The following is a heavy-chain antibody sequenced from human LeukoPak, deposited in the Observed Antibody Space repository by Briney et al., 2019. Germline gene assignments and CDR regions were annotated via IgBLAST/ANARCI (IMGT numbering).Heavy chain of an antibody. V-gene: IGHV1-18*01. CDR1: GYTFTSYV. J-gene: IGHJ3*02. CDR3: ARGVVGATANDAFDI. D-gene: IGHD1-26*01. Sequence: ASVKVSCKASGYTFTSYVISWVRQAPGQGLEWMGWISAYNGNTNYAQRLQGRVTMTTDTSTSTAYMELRSLRSDDTAVYYCARGVVGATANDAFDIWGQGTMVTVSS. CDR2: ISAYNGNT.